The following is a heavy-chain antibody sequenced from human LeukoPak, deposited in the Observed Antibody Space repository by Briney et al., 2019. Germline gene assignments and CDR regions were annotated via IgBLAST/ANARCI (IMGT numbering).Heavy chain of an antibody. J-gene: IGHJ4*02. CDR1: GYTFTSYG. Sequence: ASVKVSCKASGYTFTSYGIGWVRQAPGQGLEWMGWISAYNGNTNYAQKLQGRVTMTTDTSTSTAYMELRSLRSDDTAVYYCARSSAYYYDSSGYYIPFDYWGQGTLVTVSS. CDR2: ISAYNGNT. V-gene: IGHV1-18*01. CDR3: ARSSAYYYDSSGYYIPFDY. D-gene: IGHD3-22*01.